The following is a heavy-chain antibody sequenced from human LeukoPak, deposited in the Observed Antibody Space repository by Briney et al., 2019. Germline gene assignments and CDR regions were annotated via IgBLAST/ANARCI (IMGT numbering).Heavy chain of an antibody. CDR1: GGSFSGYY. CDR2: INHSGST. J-gene: IGHJ4*02. Sequence: PSETLSLTCAVYGGSFSGYYWSWIRQPPGKGLEWIGEINHSGSTNYNPSLKSRVTISVDPSKNQFSLKLSSVTAADTAVYYCARGPFITMVRGVVYFDYWGQGTLVTVSS. D-gene: IGHD3-10*01. V-gene: IGHV4-34*01. CDR3: ARGPFITMVRGVVYFDY.